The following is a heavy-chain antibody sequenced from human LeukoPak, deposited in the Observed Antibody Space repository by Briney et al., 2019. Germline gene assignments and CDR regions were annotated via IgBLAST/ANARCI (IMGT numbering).Heavy chain of an antibody. D-gene: IGHD3-3*01. V-gene: IGHV1-8*01. CDR3: ARAYRITIFGVGTTRRYFDY. CDR2: MNPNSGNT. J-gene: IGHJ4*02. Sequence: ASVKVSCKASGYTFTSYDINWVRQATGQGLEWMGWMNPNSGNTGYAQKFQGRVTMTRNTSISTAYMELSSRRSEDTAVYYCARAYRITIFGVGTTRRYFDYWGQGTLVTVSS. CDR1: GYTFTSYD.